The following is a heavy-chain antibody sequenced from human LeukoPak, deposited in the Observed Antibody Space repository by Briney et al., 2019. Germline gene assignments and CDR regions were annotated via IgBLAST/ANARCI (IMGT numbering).Heavy chain of an antibody. CDR1: GYTFTSYG. CDR3: ARDRPVTTVTTSRRYGYFDL. D-gene: IGHD4-17*01. V-gene: IGHV1-18*01. Sequence: GASVKVSCKASGYTFTSYGISWVRQAPGQGLEWMGWISAYNGNTNYAQKLQGRVTMTTDTSTSTAYMELRSLRSDDTAVYYCARDRPVTTVTTSRRYGYFDLWGRGTLVTVSS. CDR2: ISAYNGNT. J-gene: IGHJ2*01.